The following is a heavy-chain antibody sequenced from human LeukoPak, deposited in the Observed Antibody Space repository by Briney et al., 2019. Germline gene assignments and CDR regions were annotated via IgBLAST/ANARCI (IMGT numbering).Heavy chain of an antibody. CDR1: GYTFTTYG. Sequence: SVKVSCKASGYTFTTYGISWVRQAPGQGLEWMGGIIPIFGTANYAQKFQGRVTITADESTSTAYMELSSLRSEDTAVYYCARDGAAAGTWVDYWGQGTLVTVSS. CDR2: IIPIFGTA. V-gene: IGHV1-69*13. CDR3: ARDGAAAGTWVDY. D-gene: IGHD6-13*01. J-gene: IGHJ4*02.